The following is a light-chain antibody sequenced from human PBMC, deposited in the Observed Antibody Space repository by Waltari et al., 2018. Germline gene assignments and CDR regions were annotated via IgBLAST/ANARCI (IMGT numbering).Light chain of an antibody. CDR1: TSDVGGYNS. V-gene: IGLV2-11*01. Sequence: QSALTQPPSVSGSPEQSVTISCTGSTSDVGGYNSVSWYQQHPGKAPKLIIFDVNQRPSGGPDRFAGAKSGNTASLTISGLRPEDEADYHCCSYAGVHTFWLFGGGTKLTVL. J-gene: IGLJ3*02. CDR2: DVN. CDR3: CSYAGVHTFWL.